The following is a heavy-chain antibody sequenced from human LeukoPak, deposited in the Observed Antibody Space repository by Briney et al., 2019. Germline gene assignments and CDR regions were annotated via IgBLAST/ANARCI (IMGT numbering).Heavy chain of an antibody. CDR2: IRYDGSNK. Sequence: GGSLRLSCAASRFTFSSYGMHWIRQAPGKGLEWVAFIRYDGSNKYYADSVKGRFTISRDNSKNTLYLQMNSLRAEDTAVYYCAKDQKATIFGVRGNLLFDYWGQGTLVTVSS. CDR3: AKDQKATIFGVRGNLLFDY. CDR1: RFTFSSYG. J-gene: IGHJ4*02. V-gene: IGHV3-30*02. D-gene: IGHD3-3*01.